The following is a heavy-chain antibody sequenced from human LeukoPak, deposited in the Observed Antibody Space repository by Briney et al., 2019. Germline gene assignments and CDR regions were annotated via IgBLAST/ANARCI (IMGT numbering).Heavy chain of an antibody. D-gene: IGHD3-10*01. CDR2: ISWSSGSI. Sequence: GGSLRLSCVASGFTFDDYAMHWVRQAPGKGLEWVSGISWSSGSIGYADSVKGRFTISRDNAKNSLFLQMNSLRPEDTALYYCAKGLGGVVIMGDAVDIWGQGTMVTVSS. CDR3: AKGLGGVVIMGDAVDI. V-gene: IGHV3-9*01. CDR1: GFTFDDYA. J-gene: IGHJ3*02.